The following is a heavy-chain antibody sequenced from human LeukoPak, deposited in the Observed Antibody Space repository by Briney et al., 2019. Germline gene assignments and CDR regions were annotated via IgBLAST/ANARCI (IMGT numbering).Heavy chain of an antibody. CDR1: GGSISSYY. CDR3: ARSVVVVDPFDY. V-gene: IGHV4-59*08. CDR2: IHYSGST. J-gene: IGHJ4*02. D-gene: IGHD2-15*01. Sequence: PSETLSLTCTVSGGSISSYYWSWIRQPPGKGLEWIGYIHYSGSTNYNPSLKSRVTISVDTSKNQFPLKLSSVTAADTAVYYCARSVVVVDPFDYWGQGTLVTVSS.